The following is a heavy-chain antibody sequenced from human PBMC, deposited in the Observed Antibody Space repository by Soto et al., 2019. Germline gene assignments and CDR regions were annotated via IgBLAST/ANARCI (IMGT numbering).Heavy chain of an antibody. CDR3: ARGRAGFFWSRRNDNWFDP. CDR2: IYNSGST. CDR1: GGSISSGGYY. V-gene: IGHV4-31*03. J-gene: IGHJ5*02. Sequence: QVQLQESGPGLVKPSQTLSLTCTVSGGSISSGGYYWSWIRQHPGKGLEWIAYIYNSGSTYYNTSLRSRVTISLDTSKNQFSLKLSSVTAADTAVYYCARGRAGFFWSRRNDNWFDPWGQGTLVTVSS. D-gene: IGHD3-3*01.